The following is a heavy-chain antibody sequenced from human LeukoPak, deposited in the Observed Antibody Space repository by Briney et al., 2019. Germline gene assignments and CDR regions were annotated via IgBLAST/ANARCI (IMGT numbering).Heavy chain of an antibody. CDR1: GFTFGDYA. J-gene: IGHJ4*02. V-gene: IGHV3-49*04. Sequence: GGSLRLSCTASGFTFGDYAMSWVRQAPGKRLEWVGFIRSKAYGGTTEYAASVKGRFTISRDDSKSIAYLQMNSLKTEDTAVYYCTRNIVLFDYWGQGTLVTVSS. CDR3: TRNIVLFDY. D-gene: IGHD5-12*01. CDR2: IRSKAYGGTT.